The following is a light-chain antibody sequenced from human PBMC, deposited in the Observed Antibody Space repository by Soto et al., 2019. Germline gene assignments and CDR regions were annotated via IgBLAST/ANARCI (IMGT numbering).Light chain of an antibody. V-gene: IGLV1-40*01. CDR2: GNT. J-gene: IGLJ2*01. Sequence: QSVLTQPPSVSGAPGQRVTISCTGNRSNIGAGYDVHWYQQLPGIAPKLLIYGNTNRPSGVPDRFSASKSGTSASLAITGLQAEDEADYYCQSYDRSLTVVFGGGTKFTVL. CDR3: QSYDRSLTVV. CDR1: RSNIGAGYD.